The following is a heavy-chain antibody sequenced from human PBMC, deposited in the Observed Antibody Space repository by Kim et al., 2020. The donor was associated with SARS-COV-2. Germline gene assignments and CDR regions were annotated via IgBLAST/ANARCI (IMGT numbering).Heavy chain of an antibody. Sequence: GGSLRLSCAASGFTFSSYSMNWVRQAPGKGLEWVSSISSSSSYIYYADSVKGRFTISRDNAKNSLYLQMNSLRAEDTAVYYCARDAMPRQVVPAPGGRGYWGQGTLVTVAS. CDR3: ARDAMPRQVVPAPGGRGY. CDR1: GFTFSSYS. D-gene: IGHD2-2*01. J-gene: IGHJ4*02. V-gene: IGHV3-21*01. CDR2: ISSSSSYI.